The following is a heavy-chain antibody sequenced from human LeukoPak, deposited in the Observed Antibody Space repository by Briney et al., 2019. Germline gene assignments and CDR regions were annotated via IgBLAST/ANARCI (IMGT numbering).Heavy chain of an antibody. Sequence: SETLSLTCTVSGGSISSYYWSWIRQPAGKGLEWIGRIYTSGSTNYNPSLKSRVTMSVDTSKNQFSLKLSSVTAANTAVYYCARSNREAFWSGYELGYYYFDYWGQGTLVTVSS. V-gene: IGHV4-4*07. J-gene: IGHJ4*02. D-gene: IGHD3-3*01. CDR1: GGSISSYY. CDR3: ARSNREAFWSGYELGYYYFDY. CDR2: IYTSGST.